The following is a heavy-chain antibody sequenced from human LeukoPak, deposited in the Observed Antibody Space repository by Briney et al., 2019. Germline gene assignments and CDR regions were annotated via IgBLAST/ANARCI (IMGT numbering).Heavy chain of an antibody. V-gene: IGHV3-23*01. CDR3: AKGGLGSWGSYSDH. J-gene: IGHJ4*02. CDR2: ISGSGDST. Sequence: PGGSLRLSCAASGFTFSSYVMSWVRQAPGKGLEWVSGISGSGDSTYYADSVKGRFTISRDNSKNTLHLQMDSLGADDRAVYYCAKGGLGSWGSYSDHWGQGTLVTVSS. CDR1: GFTFSSYV. D-gene: IGHD3-16*01.